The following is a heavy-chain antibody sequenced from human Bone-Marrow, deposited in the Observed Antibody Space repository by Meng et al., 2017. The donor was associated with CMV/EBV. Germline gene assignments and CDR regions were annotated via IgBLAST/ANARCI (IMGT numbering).Heavy chain of an antibody. CDR2: IYYSGST. CDR3: ARVTIGYYYDSSGYYHFDY. V-gene: IGHV4-59*01. Sequence: QVQLQESGPGLVKPSETLSLTCTVSGGSISGFYWNWIRQPPGKGLEWIGYIYYSGSTNYNPSLKSRVTISVDTSKNQFSLKLSSVTAADTAVYYCARVTIGYYYDSSGYYHFDYWGQGTLVTVSS. CDR1: GGSISGFY. D-gene: IGHD3-22*01. J-gene: IGHJ4*02.